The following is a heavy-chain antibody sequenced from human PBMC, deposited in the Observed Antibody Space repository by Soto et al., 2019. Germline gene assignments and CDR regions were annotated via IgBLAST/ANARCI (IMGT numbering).Heavy chain of an antibody. V-gene: IGHV3-23*01. Sequence: PGGSLRLSCAASGFAFSEYAMNWVRQAPGKGLEWVSVISGTGRSTYYADSVKGRFTISRDNSKNTVYLHMNSLRAEDTAIYYCAREGVTNYTDYYFDLWGHGALVTVSS. D-gene: IGHD4-4*01. CDR1: GFAFSEYA. J-gene: IGHJ4*01. CDR2: ISGTGRST. CDR3: AREGVTNYTDYYFDL.